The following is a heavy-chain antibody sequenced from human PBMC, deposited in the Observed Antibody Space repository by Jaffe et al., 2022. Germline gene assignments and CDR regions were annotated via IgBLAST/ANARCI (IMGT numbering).Heavy chain of an antibody. J-gene: IGHJ5*02. CDR3: AHRPSAAGTSKWFDP. V-gene: IGHV2-5*01. D-gene: IGHD6-13*01. CDR2: IYWNDDK. CDR1: GFSLSTSGVG. Sequence: QITLKESGPTLVKPTQTLTLTCTFSGFSLSTSGVGVGWIRQPPGKALEWLALIYWNDDKRYSPSLKSRLTITKDTSKNQVVLTMTNMDPVDTATYYCAHRPSAAGTSKWFDPWGQGTLVTVSS.